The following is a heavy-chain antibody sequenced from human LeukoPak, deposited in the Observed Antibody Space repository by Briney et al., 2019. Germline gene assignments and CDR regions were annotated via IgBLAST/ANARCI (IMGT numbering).Heavy chain of an antibody. Sequence: PGGSLRLSCAASGFTFSNDEMNWVRQAPGKGLEWVSYISSSGSTIYYADSVKGRFTISRDNAKNSLYLQMNSLRAEDTAVYYCTSEGYDYIWGSYRGVWGRGTLVTVSS. CDR1: GFTFSNDE. CDR3: TSEGYDYIWGSYRGV. V-gene: IGHV3-48*03. J-gene: IGHJ2*01. D-gene: IGHD3-16*02. CDR2: ISSSGSTI.